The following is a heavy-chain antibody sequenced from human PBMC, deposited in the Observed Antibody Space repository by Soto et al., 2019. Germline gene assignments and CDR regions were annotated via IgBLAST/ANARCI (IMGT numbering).Heavy chain of an antibody. V-gene: IGHV1-2*02. CDR3: ARVKKGLLWFGEFNWFDP. CDR2: INPNSGGT. D-gene: IGHD3-10*01. CDR1: GYTFTGYY. J-gene: IGHJ5*02. Sequence: QVQLVQSGAEVKKPGASVKVSCKASGYTFTGYYMHWVRQAPGQGLEWMGWINPNSGGTNYAQKFQGRGTMTRDTSISTAYMELSRLRSDDTAVYYCARVKKGLLWFGEFNWFDPWGQGTLVTVSS.